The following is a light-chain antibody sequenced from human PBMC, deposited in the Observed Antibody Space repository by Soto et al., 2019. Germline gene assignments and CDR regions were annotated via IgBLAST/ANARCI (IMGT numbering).Light chain of an antibody. J-gene: IGKJ1*01. CDR1: QSISSNIY. Sequence: EIVLTQSPGTLSLSPGERATLSCRASQSISSNIYLAWYQQKPGQAPRLLIYGASSRATGIPDRLSGSGSGTDFTLTISRLEPEDFAVYYCQQYGSSPRTFGQGTKVDIK. CDR3: QQYGSSPRT. V-gene: IGKV3-20*01. CDR2: GAS.